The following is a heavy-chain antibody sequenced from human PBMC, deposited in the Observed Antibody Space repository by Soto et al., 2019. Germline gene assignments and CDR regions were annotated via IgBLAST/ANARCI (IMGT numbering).Heavy chain of an antibody. Sequence: PGGSLRLSCAASGFTFSSYGMHWVRQAPGKGLEWVAVIWYDGSNKYYADSVKGRFTISRDNSKNTLYLQMNSLRAEDTAVYYCARCREELLAHYYYGMDVWGQGITVTVSS. J-gene: IGHJ6*02. V-gene: IGHV3-33*01. CDR1: GFTFSSYG. D-gene: IGHD1-7*01. CDR3: ARCREELLAHYYYGMDV. CDR2: IWYDGSNK.